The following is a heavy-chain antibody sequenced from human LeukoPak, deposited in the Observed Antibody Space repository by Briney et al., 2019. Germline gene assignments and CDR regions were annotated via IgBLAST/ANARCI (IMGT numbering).Heavy chain of an antibody. V-gene: IGHV3-7*01. D-gene: IGHD3/OR15-3a*01. CDR3: AREDYDLLTGYYGDAFDI. Sequence: GGSLRLSRAASGFTFSTYWMSWVRQAPGKGLEWVANIKHDGSERDYVDSVKGRFAISRDNAKNSLSLHMNSLRAEDTAVYYCAREDYDLLTGYYGDAFDIWGQGTMVTVSS. J-gene: IGHJ3*02. CDR1: GFTFSTYW. CDR2: IKHDGSER.